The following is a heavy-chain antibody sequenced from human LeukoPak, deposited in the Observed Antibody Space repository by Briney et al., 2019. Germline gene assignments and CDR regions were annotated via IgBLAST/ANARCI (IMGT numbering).Heavy chain of an antibody. CDR2: IKTDGSIT. Sequence: GGSLRLPCAASGFSFSVYWMHWVRQAPGKGPVWVSRIKTDGSITDYADFVKGRFTISRDSSKNTLFLQMNRLRPEDAAVYYCAKAPVTTCRGAYCYPFDYWGQGTLVTVSS. J-gene: IGHJ4*02. D-gene: IGHD2-21*01. CDR3: AKAPVTTCRGAYCYPFDY. V-gene: IGHV3-74*01. CDR1: GFSFSVYW.